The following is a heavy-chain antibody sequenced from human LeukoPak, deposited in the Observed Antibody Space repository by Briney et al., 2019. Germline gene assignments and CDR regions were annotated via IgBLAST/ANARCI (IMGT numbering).Heavy chain of an antibody. CDR1: GSPFSTFV. Sequence: GGSRSLSCQVSGSPFSTFVMNWARKAPGKGLEYVSAISSNGDNTYYADSVKGRFTISRDNSKNTLYLQMSSLRADDTAVYYCVRGTGYWGQGTLVTVSS. V-gene: IGHV3-64D*06. CDR2: ISSNGDNT. CDR3: VRGTGY. J-gene: IGHJ4*02.